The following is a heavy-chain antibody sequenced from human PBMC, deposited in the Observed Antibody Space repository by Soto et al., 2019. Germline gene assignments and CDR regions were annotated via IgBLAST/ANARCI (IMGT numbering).Heavy chain of an antibody. CDR2: IIPIFGTA. V-gene: IGHV1-69*13. CDR1: GGTFSSYA. CDR3: ARTDGSGSYAPRYYYYGMDV. Sequence: SVKVSCKASGGTFSSYAISWVRQAPGQGPEWMGGIIPIFGTANYAQKFQGRVTITADESKSTAYMELSSLRSEDTAVYYCARTDGSGSYAPRYYYYGMDVWGQGTTVTVSS. D-gene: IGHD3-10*01. J-gene: IGHJ6*02.